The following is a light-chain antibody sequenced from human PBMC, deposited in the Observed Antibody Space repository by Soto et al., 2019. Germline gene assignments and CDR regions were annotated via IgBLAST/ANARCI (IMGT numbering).Light chain of an antibody. V-gene: IGLV2-23*01. CDR3: CSFERSITLV. CDR1: SSDVGSYNL. J-gene: IGLJ2*01. Sequence: QSALTQPASVSGSPGQSITISCTGSSSDVGSYNLVSWYQQLPGEAPKLTIYEGSKRPSGVSNLFSGSKSGNTASLTISGLQAEDEADYYCCSFERSITLVFGGGTKLTVL. CDR2: EGS.